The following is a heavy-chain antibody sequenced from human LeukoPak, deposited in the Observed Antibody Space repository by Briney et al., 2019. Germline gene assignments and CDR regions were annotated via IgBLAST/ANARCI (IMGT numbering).Heavy chain of an antibody. CDR2: ISGSGGST. CDR3: ARDRDSSGWYVGPTYFDY. V-gene: IGHV3-23*01. CDR1: GFTFSSYD. J-gene: IGHJ4*02. D-gene: IGHD6-19*01. Sequence: GGSLRLSCAASGFTFSSYDMNWVRQAPGKGLDWVSGISGSGGSTYSVDSVKGRFTVSRDNSKNTLYLQMNSLRAEDTAVYYCARDRDSSGWYVGPTYFDYWGQGTLVTVSS.